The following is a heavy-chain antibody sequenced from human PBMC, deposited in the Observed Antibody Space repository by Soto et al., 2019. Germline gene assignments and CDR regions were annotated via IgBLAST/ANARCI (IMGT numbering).Heavy chain of an antibody. CDR1: GGSISSGGYY. J-gene: IGHJ6*04. CDR3: ARASQYCSSTSCSIMDV. V-gene: IGHV4-31*03. D-gene: IGHD2-2*01. Sequence: SETLSLTCTVSGGSISSGGYYWSWIRQHPGKGLEWIGCIYYSGSTYYNPSLKSRVTISVDTSKNQFSLKLSSVTAADTAVYYCARASQYCSSTSCSIMDVWGKGTTVTVSS. CDR2: IYYSGST.